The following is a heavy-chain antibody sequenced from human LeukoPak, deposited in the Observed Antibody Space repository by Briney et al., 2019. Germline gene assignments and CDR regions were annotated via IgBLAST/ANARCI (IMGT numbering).Heavy chain of an antibody. J-gene: IGHJ4*02. CDR1: GYIFNNFV. CDR2: ISPHTYTT. Sequence: ASVTISCKASGYIFNNFVISWVRQAPGQGLEWVGWISPHTYTTKYAQKVQGRLTMTTDASTTTVYMKLRSLRFDDTAVYFCARGQSMYYWGQGTPVTVSS. D-gene: IGHD3-16*01. CDR3: ARGQSMYY. V-gene: IGHV1-18*01.